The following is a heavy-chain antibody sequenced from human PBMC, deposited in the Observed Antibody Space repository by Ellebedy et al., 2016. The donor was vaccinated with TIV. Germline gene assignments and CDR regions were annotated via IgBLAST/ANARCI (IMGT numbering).Heavy chain of an antibody. CDR1: GFTFSSYG. Sequence: PGGSLRLSCAASGFTFSSYGMSWVRQAPGKGLEWVSHISGSGVKTYYADPVRGRFSISRDNSKNTLYLQMNSLRADDTAVYYCAGFRGEAVAGNWFDPWGQGTLVTVSS. D-gene: IGHD6-19*01. J-gene: IGHJ5*02. CDR3: AGFRGEAVAGNWFDP. V-gene: IGHV3-23*01. CDR2: ISGSGVKT.